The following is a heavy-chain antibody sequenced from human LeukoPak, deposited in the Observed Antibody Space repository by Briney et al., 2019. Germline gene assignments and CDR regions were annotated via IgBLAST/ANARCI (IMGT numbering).Heavy chain of an antibody. CDR3: AKGAAYSYGYAVY. V-gene: IGHV3-30*18. J-gene: IGHJ4*02. D-gene: IGHD5-18*01. CDR1: GFTFSTYG. Sequence: GRSLRLSCAASGFTFSTYGMHWVRQAPGKGLEWVAVISYDGSSEYYADSVRGRFTISRDNSNNTLYLQLNSLRVEDTAFYYCAKGAAYSYGYAVYWGQGTLVTVSS. CDR2: ISYDGSSE.